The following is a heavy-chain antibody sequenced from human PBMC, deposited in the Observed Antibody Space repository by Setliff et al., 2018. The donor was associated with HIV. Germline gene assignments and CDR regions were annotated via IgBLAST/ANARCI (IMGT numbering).Heavy chain of an antibody. D-gene: IGHD4-17*01. Sequence: GSLRLSCAASGFTFSSYAMSWVRQAPGKGLEWVAVVSGSGGGTDYADSVQGRFTISRDNSKNTLYVQMNSLRDEDTAVYYCARADYGDFVEYWGRGTLVTVSS. CDR1: GFTFSSYA. V-gene: IGHV3-23*01. J-gene: IGHJ4*02. CDR2: VSGSGGGT. CDR3: ARADYGDFVEY.